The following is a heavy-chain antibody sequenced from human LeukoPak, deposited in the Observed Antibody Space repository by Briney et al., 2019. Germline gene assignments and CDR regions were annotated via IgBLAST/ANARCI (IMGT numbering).Heavy chain of an antibody. J-gene: IGHJ6*02. CDR3: AKGFAGTDV. D-gene: IGHD3-3*01. CDR2: ISYDGSNK. CDR1: GFTFSGYG. V-gene: IGHV3-30*18. Sequence: GGSLRLSCAASGFTFSGYGMHWVRQAPGKGLEWVAVISYDGSNKYYADSVKGRFTISRDNSKNTLYLQMNSLRAEDTAVYYCAKGFAGTDVWGQGTTVTVSS.